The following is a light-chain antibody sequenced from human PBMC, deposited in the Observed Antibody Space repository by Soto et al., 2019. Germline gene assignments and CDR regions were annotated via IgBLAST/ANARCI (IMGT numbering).Light chain of an antibody. CDR2: DVT. V-gene: IGLV2-14*01. J-gene: IGLJ2*01. CDR3: SSYTRTNTLA. Sequence: QSALTQPASVSGSPGQSITISCTGTRSDVGGYNFVSWYQQHPGKVPKRLIYDVTHRPAGVSNRFSAYTSANTAAPTISGRQAEDEADYYCSSYTRTNTLAFGGGTKLTVL. CDR1: RSDVGGYNF.